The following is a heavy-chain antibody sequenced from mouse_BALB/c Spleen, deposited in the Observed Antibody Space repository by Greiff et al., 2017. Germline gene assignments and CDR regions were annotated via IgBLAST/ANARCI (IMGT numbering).Heavy chain of an antibody. D-gene: IGHD2-10*02. Sequence: MLVESGGGLVQPGGSLKLSCAASGFTFSSYTMSWVRQTPEKRLEWVAYISNGGGSTYYPDTVKGRFTISRDNAKNTLYLQMSSLKSEDTAMYYCARQAQFGNYFDYWGQGTTLTVSS. J-gene: IGHJ2*01. CDR3: ARQAQFGNYFDY. CDR1: GFTFSSYT. V-gene: IGHV5-12-2*01. CDR2: ISNGGGST.